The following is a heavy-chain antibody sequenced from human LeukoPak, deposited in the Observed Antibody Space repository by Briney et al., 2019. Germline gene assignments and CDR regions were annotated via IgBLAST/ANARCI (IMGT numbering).Heavy chain of an antibody. CDR3: AQQRLLLGAFDI. Sequence: GGSLRLSCAASGFTFSSYAMSWVRQAPGKGLEWVSTISGDGGRTYYADSVRGRFTIFRDISRDTLYLLMNSLSADDTAVYYCAQQRLLLGAFDIWGQGTMVTASS. CDR1: GFTFSSYA. D-gene: IGHD6-19*01. J-gene: IGHJ3*02. V-gene: IGHV3-23*01. CDR2: ISGDGGRT.